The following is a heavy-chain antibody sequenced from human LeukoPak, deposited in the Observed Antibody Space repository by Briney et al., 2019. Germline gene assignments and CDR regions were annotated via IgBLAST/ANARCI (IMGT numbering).Heavy chain of an antibody. D-gene: IGHD3-3*01. CDR1: GFTVSGNY. CDR2: IYSGGST. CDR3: ARDPPQGSNYDFWSGPSS. Sequence: GSLRLSCAASGFTVSGNYMSGVRQAPGQGLEWGSGIYSGGSTDYAVSVKCRFTISRDNSKNTLYLQMNSLRAEDTAVYYCARDPPQGSNYDFWSGPSSWGQGTLVTVSS. J-gene: IGHJ4*02. V-gene: IGHV3-66*01.